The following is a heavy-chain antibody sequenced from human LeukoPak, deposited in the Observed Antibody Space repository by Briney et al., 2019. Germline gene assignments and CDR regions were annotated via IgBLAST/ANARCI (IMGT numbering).Heavy chain of an antibody. CDR1: GDSVSSNSVT. CDR2: TYYRSTWYN. Sequence: SQTLSLTCAISGDSVSSNSVTWNWIRQSPSGGLEWLGRTYYRSTWYNDYAVSVRGRITVNPDISKNQFSLHLNSVTPEDTAVYYCARRLTQYDCFDPWGQGILVTVSS. D-gene: IGHD2-2*01. CDR3: ARRLTQYDCFDP. V-gene: IGHV6-1*01. J-gene: IGHJ5*02.